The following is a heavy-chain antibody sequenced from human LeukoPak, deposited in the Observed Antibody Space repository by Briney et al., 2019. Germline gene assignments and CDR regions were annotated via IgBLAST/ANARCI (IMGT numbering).Heavy chain of an antibody. CDR1: GFTFSSYE. CDR3: ARDSGRNYRGAFDI. J-gene: IGHJ3*02. D-gene: IGHD4-23*01. CDR2: INSSGSTI. Sequence: GGSLRLSCAASGFTFSSYEMNWVRQAPGKGLEWVSYINSSGSTIYYADSVKGRFTISRDNAKNSLYLQMNSLRAEDTAVYYCARDSGRNYRGAFDIWGQGTMVTVSS. V-gene: IGHV3-48*03.